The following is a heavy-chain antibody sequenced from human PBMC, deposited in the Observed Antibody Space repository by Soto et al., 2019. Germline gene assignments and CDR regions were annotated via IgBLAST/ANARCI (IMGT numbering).Heavy chain of an antibody. CDR2: INPNSGGT. CDR3: ARVGYYGDYVYFDY. J-gene: IGHJ4*02. Sequence: ASVKVSCKASGYTFTGYYIHWVRQAPGQGLEWMGWINPNSGGTNYAQKFRGRVTMTRDTSISTAYMELGRLRSDDTAVYYCARVGYYGDYVYFDYWGQGTLVTVSS. V-gene: IGHV1-2*02. CDR1: GYTFTGYY. D-gene: IGHD4-17*01.